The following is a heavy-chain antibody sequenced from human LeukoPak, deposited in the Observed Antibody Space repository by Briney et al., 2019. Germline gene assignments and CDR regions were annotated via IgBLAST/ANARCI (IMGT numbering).Heavy chain of an antibody. D-gene: IGHD6-19*01. Sequence: HSETLSLTCTVSGGSISSSNYNWSWIRQPPGKGLEWIGEINHSGSTNYNPSLKSRVTISVDTSKNQFSLKLSSVTAADTAVYYCARRSQLRIAVAGGPGFDYWGQGTLVTVSS. J-gene: IGHJ4*02. CDR2: INHSGST. CDR1: GGSISSSNYN. CDR3: ARRSQLRIAVAGGPGFDY. V-gene: IGHV4-39*07.